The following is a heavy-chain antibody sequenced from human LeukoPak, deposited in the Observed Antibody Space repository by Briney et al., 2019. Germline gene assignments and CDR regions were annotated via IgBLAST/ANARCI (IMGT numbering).Heavy chain of an antibody. CDR1: GFTFSSYA. V-gene: IGHV3-23*01. CDR2: ISGSGGST. J-gene: IGHJ4*02. Sequence: RSGGSLRLSCAASGFTFSSYAMSWVRQAPGKGLEWVSAISGSGGSTYYADSVKGRFTISRDNSKNTLYLQMNSLRAEDTAVYYCAKEVRDYDILTGYYMDYWGQGTLVAVSS. D-gene: IGHD3-9*01. CDR3: AKEVRDYDILTGYYMDY.